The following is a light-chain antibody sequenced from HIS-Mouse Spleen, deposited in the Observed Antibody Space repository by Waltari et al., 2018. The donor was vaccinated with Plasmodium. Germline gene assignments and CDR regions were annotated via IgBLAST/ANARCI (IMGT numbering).Light chain of an antibody. CDR2: EDS. V-gene: IGLV3-10*01. CDR3: YSTDSSGNHRV. CDR1: SLPKKY. J-gene: IGLJ3*02. Sequence: SYELTQPPSVSVSPGQTARITCSGDSLPKKYPYWYQQKSGQAPVLVIYEDSKRPPGIPERFSGSSSGTMATLTISGAQVEDEADYCCYSTDSSGNHRVFGGGTKLTVL.